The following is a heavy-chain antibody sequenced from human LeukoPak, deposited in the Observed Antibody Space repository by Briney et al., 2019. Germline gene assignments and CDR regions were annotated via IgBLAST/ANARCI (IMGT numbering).Heavy chain of an antibody. CDR3: ARGGYGY. J-gene: IGHJ4*02. Sequence: PGGSLRLSCAASGFSFSSYWMHWVRQAPGKGLVWVSRIKGDGSYITYADSVKGRFTISRDNARNTLYLQMNSLRADDTAVYYCARGGYGYWGQGTLVTVSS. CDR1: GFSFSSYW. D-gene: IGHD2-15*01. CDR2: IKGDGSYI. V-gene: IGHV3-74*01.